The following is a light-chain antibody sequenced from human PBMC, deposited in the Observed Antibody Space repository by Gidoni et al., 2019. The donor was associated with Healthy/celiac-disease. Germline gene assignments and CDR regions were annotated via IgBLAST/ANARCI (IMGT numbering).Light chain of an antibody. V-gene: IGLV3-16*01. CDR1: ALPKKY. J-gene: IGLJ3*02. CDR2: KDS. CDR3: LSADSSGTWV. Sequence: SYDLTQPPSVSVSLGQMARITCSGEALPKKYADWYQQKPGQFPVLVIYKDSERPSGIPERFSGSSSGTIVTLTISGVQAEDEADYYCLSADSSGTWVFGGGTKLTVL.